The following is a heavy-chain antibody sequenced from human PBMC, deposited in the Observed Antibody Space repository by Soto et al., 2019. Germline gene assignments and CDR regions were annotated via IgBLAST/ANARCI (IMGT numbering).Heavy chain of an antibody. CDR2: ISSNGGST. D-gene: IGHD3-22*01. CDR1: GFTFSSYA. V-gene: IGHV3-64D*08. Sequence: GGSLRLSCSASGFTFSSYAMHWVRQAPGKGLEYVSAISSNGGSTYYADSVKGRFAISRDNSKNTLYLQMSSLRAEDTAVYYCVNWGLEHYYDSRGDFDYWGQGTLVTVSS. J-gene: IGHJ4*02. CDR3: VNWGLEHYYDSRGDFDY.